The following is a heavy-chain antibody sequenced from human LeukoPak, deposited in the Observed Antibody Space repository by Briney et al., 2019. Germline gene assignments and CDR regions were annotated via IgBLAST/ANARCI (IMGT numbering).Heavy chain of an antibody. V-gene: IGHV3-21*01. CDR2: ISSSSAFI. Sequence: GGSLRLSCAASGFTFSSYSMNWVRKAPGKGLEWVSVISSSSAFIYYADSVKGRFTISRDNAKNSLYLQMNSLRAEDTAVYYCATSRNVGEHAFDIWGQGTMVTVSS. CDR3: ATSRNVGEHAFDI. CDR1: GFTFSSYS. D-gene: IGHD3-10*02. J-gene: IGHJ3*02.